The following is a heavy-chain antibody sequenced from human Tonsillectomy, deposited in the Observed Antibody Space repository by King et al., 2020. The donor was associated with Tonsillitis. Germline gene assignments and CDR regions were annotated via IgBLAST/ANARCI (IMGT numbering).Heavy chain of an antibody. Sequence: QLQESGPGLVKPSETLSLTCTASGDSISSRSYHWGWIRQPPGKELEWIGRIYYSWTTYYNPSLKSRLTISVDTSKNLFSLRVPSVTAADTALYYCARSPIGWYGFDIWGQGTMVTVSS. CDR3: ARSPIGWYGFDI. CDR1: GDSISSRSYH. CDR2: IYYSWTT. V-gene: IGHV4-39*01. J-gene: IGHJ3*02. D-gene: IGHD6-19*01.